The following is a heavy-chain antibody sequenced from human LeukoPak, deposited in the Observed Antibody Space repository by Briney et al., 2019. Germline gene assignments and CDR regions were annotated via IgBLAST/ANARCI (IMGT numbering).Heavy chain of an antibody. Sequence: GGSLRLSCADSGFSFSSYSMNWVRQAPGRGLEWVSYISGSSSTIHYADSVKGRFTISRDNAKNSLYLQMNSLRDEDTAMYYCARDHNWGFDYWGQGTLVTVSS. J-gene: IGHJ4*02. V-gene: IGHV3-48*02. CDR3: ARDHNWGFDY. CDR1: GFSFSSYS. CDR2: ISGSSSTI. D-gene: IGHD3-16*01.